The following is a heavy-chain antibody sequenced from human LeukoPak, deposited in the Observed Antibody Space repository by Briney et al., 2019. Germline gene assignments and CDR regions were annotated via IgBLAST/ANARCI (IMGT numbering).Heavy chain of an antibody. D-gene: IGHD5-18*01. CDR3: ASSRVYGYHDY. CDR2: ITGGGEST. Sequence: PGGALRLSWTASGFTFSSYPMYWVRQAPGKGLEWVSAITGGGESTYYAESMKGRFTLSRDNSKNTLYLQMNSLRAEDTAVYYCASSRVYGYHDYWGEGTLVTVSS. V-gene: IGHV3-23*01. J-gene: IGHJ4*02. CDR1: GFTFSSYP.